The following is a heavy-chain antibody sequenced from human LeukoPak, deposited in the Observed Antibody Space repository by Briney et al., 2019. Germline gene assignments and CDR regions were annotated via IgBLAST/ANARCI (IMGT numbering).Heavy chain of an antibody. V-gene: IGHV3-30-3*01. J-gene: IGHJ4*02. CDR1: GFTFSSYA. CDR2: ISDGGSDK. Sequence: GGSLRLSCAASGFTFSSYAMHWVRQAPDKGLEWMAVISDGGSDKYYADSVRGRFTISRNNSESTLSLQMSSLRAEDTAVYYCARGISSGIVVTAIAYWGQGTLVTVSS. CDR3: ARGISSGIVVTAIAY. D-gene: IGHD2-21*02.